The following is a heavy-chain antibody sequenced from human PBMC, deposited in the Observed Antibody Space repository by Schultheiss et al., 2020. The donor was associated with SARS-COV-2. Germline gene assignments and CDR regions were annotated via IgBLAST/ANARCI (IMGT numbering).Heavy chain of an antibody. V-gene: IGHV4-59*01. CDR1: GGSISSYY. Sequence: SETLSLTCTVSGGSISSYYWSWIRQPPGKGLEWIGYIYYSGSTNYNPSLKSRVTISVDTSKNQFSLKLSSVTAADTAVYYCAREQYQGAFDIWGQGTMVTVSS. J-gene: IGHJ3*02. CDR2: IYYSGST. CDR3: AREQYQGAFDI. D-gene: IGHD2-2*01.